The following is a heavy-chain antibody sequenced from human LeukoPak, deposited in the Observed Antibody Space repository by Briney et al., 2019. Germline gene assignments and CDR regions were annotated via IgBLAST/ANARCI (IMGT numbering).Heavy chain of an antibody. CDR2: ISSSSRYT. J-gene: IGHJ6*02. CDR1: GFTFSDY. Sequence: GGSLRLSCAASGFTFSDYMSWIRQAPGKGLEWVSYISSSSRYTDYADSVKGRLTISRDNAKNSLYLQMSSRRAEDTAVYYCARGWSGMDVWGQGTTVSVSS. V-gene: IGHV3-11*06. D-gene: IGHD3-3*01. CDR3: ARGWSGMDV.